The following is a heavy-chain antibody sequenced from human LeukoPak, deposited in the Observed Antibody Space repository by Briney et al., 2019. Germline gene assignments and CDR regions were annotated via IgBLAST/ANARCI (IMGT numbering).Heavy chain of an antibody. CDR3: ARRAGAYSHPYDY. J-gene: IGHJ4*02. CDR1: GYTFTSYG. D-gene: IGHD4/OR15-4a*01. CDR2: ISTYNGNT. V-gene: IGHV1-18*01. Sequence: ASVKVSCKTSGYTFTSYGLTWVRQAPGQGLEWMGWISTYNGNTNYAQNLQGRVTMTTDTSTSTAYMELRSLRSDDTAVYYCARRAGAYSHPYDYWGQGTLVTVSS.